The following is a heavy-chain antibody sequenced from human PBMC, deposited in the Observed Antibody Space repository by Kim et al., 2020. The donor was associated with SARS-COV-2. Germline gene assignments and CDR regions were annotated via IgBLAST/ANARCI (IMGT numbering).Heavy chain of an antibody. V-gene: IGHV3-9*01. J-gene: IGHJ6*03. Sequence: GHADSVKGRFTISRDNAKNSLYLQMNSLRAEDTALYYCAKDLSSSPYYYYCMDVWGKGTTVTVSS. D-gene: IGHD6-6*01. CDR3: AKDLSSSPYYYYCMDV.